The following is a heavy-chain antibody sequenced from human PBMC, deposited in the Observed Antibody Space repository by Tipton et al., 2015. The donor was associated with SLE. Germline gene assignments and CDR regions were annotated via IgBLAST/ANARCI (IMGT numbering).Heavy chain of an antibody. CDR2: ISGSGRRT. CDR1: GFTVSNNF. D-gene: IGHD3-10*01. V-gene: IGHV3-23*01. J-gene: IGHJ4*02. Sequence: SLRLSCAASGFTVSNNFMSWVRQAPGKGLEWVSAISGSGRRTHYADSVEGRFTISRANSENMLFLQMNSLRAEDTAVYYCAKDYRNTMILGQVIGEVFDCWGQGTLVTVSS. CDR3: AKDYRNTMILGQVIGEVFDC.